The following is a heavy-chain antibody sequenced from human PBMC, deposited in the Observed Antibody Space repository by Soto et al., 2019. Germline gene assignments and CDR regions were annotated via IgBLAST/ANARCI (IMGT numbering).Heavy chain of an antibody. Sequence: ASVKVSCKASGYTFTSYYMHWVRQAPGQGLEWMGIINPNGGSTSYAQKFQGRVTMTTDESTSTAYMELSSLRSEDTAVYYCARDPTVVEMGYWGQGTLVTVSS. CDR1: GYTFTSYY. D-gene: IGHD2-15*01. V-gene: IGHV1-46*01. J-gene: IGHJ4*02. CDR2: INPNGGST. CDR3: ARDPTVVEMGY.